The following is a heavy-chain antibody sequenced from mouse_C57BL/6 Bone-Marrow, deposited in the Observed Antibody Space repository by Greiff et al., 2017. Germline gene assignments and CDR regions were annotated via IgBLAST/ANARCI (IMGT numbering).Heavy chain of an antibody. CDR2: IDPSDSYT. CDR1: GYTFTSYW. V-gene: IGHV1-50*01. CDR3: ARGITTVVDPLFDY. J-gene: IGHJ2*01. Sequence: QVQLQQPGAELVKPGASVKLSCKASGYTFTSYWMQWVKQRPGQGLEWIGEIDPSDSYTNYNQKFKGKATLAVDTSSSTAYMQRSSLTSEDSAVYYCARGITTVVDPLFDYWGQGTTLTVSS. D-gene: IGHD1-1*01.